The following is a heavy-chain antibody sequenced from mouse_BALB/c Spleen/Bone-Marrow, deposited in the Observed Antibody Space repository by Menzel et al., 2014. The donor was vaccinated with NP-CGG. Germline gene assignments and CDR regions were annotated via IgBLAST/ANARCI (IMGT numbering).Heavy chain of an antibody. CDR2: ISSGSSTI. V-gene: IGHV5-17*02. CDR1: GFTFSSFG. J-gene: IGHJ4*01. Sequence: EVQLVESGGGLVQPGGSRKLSCAASGFTFSSFGMHWVRQAPEKGLEWVAYISSGSSTIYYADTVKGRFTISRDNPKNTLFLQKTSLRSEDTAMYYCATGTRAMDYWGQGTSVTVSS. CDR3: ATGTRAMDY.